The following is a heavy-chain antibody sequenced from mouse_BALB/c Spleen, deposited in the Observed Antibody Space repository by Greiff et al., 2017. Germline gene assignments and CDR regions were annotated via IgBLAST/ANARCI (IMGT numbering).Heavy chain of an antibody. J-gene: IGHJ4*01. V-gene: IGHV2-6-5*01. CDR3: AYGNYEFDYAMDY. Sequence: VKLVESGPGLVAPSQSLSITCTVSGFSLTDYGVSWIRQPPGKGLEWLGVIWGGGSTYYNSALKSRLSISKDNSKSQVFLKMNSLQTDDTAMYYCAYGNYEFDYAMDYWGQGTSVTVSS. CDR2: IWGGGST. CDR1: GFSLTDYG. D-gene: IGHD2-1*01.